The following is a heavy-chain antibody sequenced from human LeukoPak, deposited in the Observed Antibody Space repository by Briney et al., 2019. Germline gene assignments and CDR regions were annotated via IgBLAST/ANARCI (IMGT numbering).Heavy chain of an antibody. CDR1: GGSISSSSYY. V-gene: IGHV4-39*07. D-gene: IGHD3-16*01. Sequence: SETLSLTCTVSGGSISSSSYYWGWIRQPPGKGLEWIGSIYYSGSTYYNPSLKSRVTISADTSKDQFSLKLNSLTTADTAVYYCTRGAGWLIDYWGQGILVTVSS. CDR3: TRGAGWLIDY. J-gene: IGHJ4*02. CDR2: IYYSGST.